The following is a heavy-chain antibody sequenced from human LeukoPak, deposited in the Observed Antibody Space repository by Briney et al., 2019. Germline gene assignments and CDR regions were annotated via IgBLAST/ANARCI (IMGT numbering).Heavy chain of an antibody. V-gene: IGHV1-46*01. D-gene: IGHD7-27*01. CDR2: INPSGGST. CDR1: GYTFTSYY. CDR3: ARDHDLTGTYEYLKY. J-gene: IGHJ1*01. Sequence: PRASVKVSCKASGYTFTSYYMHWVRQAPGQGLEWMGIINPSGGSTSYAQKFQGRVTMTRDTSTSTVYMELSSLRSEDTAVYYCARDHDLTGTYEYLKYWGQGTLVSVSS.